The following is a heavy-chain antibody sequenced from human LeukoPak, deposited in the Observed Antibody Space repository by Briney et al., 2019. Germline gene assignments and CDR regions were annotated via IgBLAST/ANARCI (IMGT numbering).Heavy chain of an antibody. J-gene: IGHJ4*02. V-gene: IGHV3-30*02. Sequence: GGSLRLSCAASGFTFSSYGIHWVRQAPGKGLEWVAFIRYDGSNKYYADSVKGRFTISRDNSKNTLYLQMNSLRAEDTAVYYCAKDYSSGWYTPFDYWGQGTLVTVSS. CDR2: IRYDGSNK. D-gene: IGHD6-19*01. CDR3: AKDYSSGWYTPFDY. CDR1: GFTFSSYG.